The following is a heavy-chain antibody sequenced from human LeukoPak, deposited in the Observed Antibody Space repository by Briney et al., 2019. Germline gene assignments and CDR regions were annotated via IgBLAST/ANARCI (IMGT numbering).Heavy chain of an antibody. CDR1: GFTFSSYG. V-gene: IGHV3-23*01. J-gene: IGHJ4*02. CDR3: AKGATGTTRVSYDY. Sequence: PGGSLRLSCAASGFTFSSYGMSWVRQAPGKGPEGVSVIISGSGGNTYYADSVKGRFIISRDNSKNTVYLQMNSLRVEDTAVYYCAKGATGTTRVSYDYWGQGTLVTVSS. D-gene: IGHD1-1*01. CDR2: IISGSGGNT.